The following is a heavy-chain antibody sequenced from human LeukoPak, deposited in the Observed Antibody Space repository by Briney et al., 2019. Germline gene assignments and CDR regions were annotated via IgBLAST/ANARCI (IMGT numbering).Heavy chain of an antibody. CDR2: ISAYNGNT. CDR1: GYTFTIYG. J-gene: IGHJ4*02. V-gene: IGHV1-18*01. CDR3: ARGPYCSGGSCYSRAPDY. Sequence: ASVKVSCKASGYTFTIYGISWVRQAPGQGLEWMGWISAYNGNTNYAQKLQGRVTMTTDTSTSTAYMELRSLRSDDTAVYYCARGPYCSGGSCYSRAPDYWGQGTLVTVSS. D-gene: IGHD2-15*01.